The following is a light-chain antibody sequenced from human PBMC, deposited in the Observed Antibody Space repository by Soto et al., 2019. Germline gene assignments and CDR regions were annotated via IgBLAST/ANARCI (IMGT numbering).Light chain of an antibody. CDR2: GAS. J-gene: IGKJ2*01. CDR3: QQYANSQFT. CDR1: QSVSSNY. V-gene: IGKV3-20*01. Sequence: EIVLTQSPGTLPLSPGERATLSCTASQSVSSNYLVWYQQKPGQAPRPLIYGASSRATGIPDRFSGSGSGTAFPLTISRLGPEDFAVYYCQQYANSQFTFGQGTKLEIK.